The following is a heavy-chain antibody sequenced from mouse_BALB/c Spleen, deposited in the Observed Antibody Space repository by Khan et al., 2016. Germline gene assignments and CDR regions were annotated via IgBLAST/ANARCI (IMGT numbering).Heavy chain of an antibody. CDR1: GFTFSRFG. V-gene: IGHV5-17*02. CDR3: ARGDY. Sequence: QLVESGGGLVQPGGSRKLSCAASGFTFSRFGMHWVRQAPEKGLEWVAYISSGSSTIYYADTLKGRFTISRDNPKNALFRQMTSLRSADTAMYYCARGDYWGQGTTLTVSS. CDR2: ISSGSSTI. J-gene: IGHJ2*01.